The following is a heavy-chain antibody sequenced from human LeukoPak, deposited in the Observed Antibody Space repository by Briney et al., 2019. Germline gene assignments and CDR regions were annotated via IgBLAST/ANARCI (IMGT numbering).Heavy chain of an antibody. J-gene: IGHJ4*02. V-gene: IGHV3-23*01. D-gene: IGHD3-22*01. CDR3: AKDLGVDSSGYYFPFDY. CDR1: GFTFSSYA. CDR2: ISASGGST. Sequence: GGSLRFSCAASGFTFSSYAMSWVRQAPGKGLEWVSPISASGGSTYYADSVKGRFTISRDNSKNTLYLQMNSLRAEDTAVYYCAKDLGVDSSGYYFPFDYWGQGTLVTVSS.